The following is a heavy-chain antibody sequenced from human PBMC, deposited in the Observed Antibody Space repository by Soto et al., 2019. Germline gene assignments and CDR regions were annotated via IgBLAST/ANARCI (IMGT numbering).Heavy chain of an antibody. D-gene: IGHD6-19*01. J-gene: IGHJ4*01. CDR2: ITWNSGSI. CDR3: GKDIREYSSGWTYFDY. V-gene: IGHV3-9*01. Sequence: GGSLRLSCAASGFTFHDYAMHWVRQGQGNGLEWVSGITWNSGSIDYADSVKGRFTISRDNAKNSLYLQMNSLRPEDTALYYCGKDIREYSSGWTYFDYWGHGTLVTVSS. CDR1: GFTFHDYA.